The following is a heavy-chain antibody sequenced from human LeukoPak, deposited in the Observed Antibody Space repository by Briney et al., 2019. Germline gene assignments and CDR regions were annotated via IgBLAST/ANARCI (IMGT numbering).Heavy chain of an antibody. D-gene: IGHD2-2*01. V-gene: IGHV3-9*01. Sequence: SLRLSCAASGFTFDDYAMHWVRQAPGKGLEWVSGITWNAGSIGYADSVMGRFTISRDNAKNSLYLQMNSLRAEDTALYYCVRDRCSSTSCHDSPNWFDPWGQGTLVTVSS. CDR1: GFTFDDYA. CDR3: VRDRCSSTSCHDSPNWFDP. CDR2: ITWNAGSI. J-gene: IGHJ5*02.